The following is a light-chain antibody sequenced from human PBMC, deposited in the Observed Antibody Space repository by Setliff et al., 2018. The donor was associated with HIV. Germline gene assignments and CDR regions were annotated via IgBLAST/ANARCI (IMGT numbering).Light chain of an antibody. Sequence: QSALTQPPSASGTPGQRVTISCSGSSSNIASNYVFWYQHVPGTAPKLLIYTNNQRPSGVPDRFSGSKSGTSASLAISELRSEDEADYYCAAWDDSLSGYVFGTGTKVTVL. J-gene: IGLJ1*01. CDR3: AAWDDSLSGYV. V-gene: IGLV1-47*01. CDR2: TNN. CDR1: SSNIASNY.